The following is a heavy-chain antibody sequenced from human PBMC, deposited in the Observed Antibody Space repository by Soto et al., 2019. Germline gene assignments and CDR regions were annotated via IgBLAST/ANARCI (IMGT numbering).Heavy chain of an antibody. J-gene: IGHJ4*02. CDR2: INPNSGGT. V-gene: IGHV1-2*04. D-gene: IGHD3-9*01. CDR3: ARSYTLRYFDWSPPDY. Sequence: ASVKVSCKASGYTFTGYYMHWVRQAPGQGLEWMGWINPNSGGTNFAQKFQGWVTMTRDTSIITAYMELSRLRSDDTVVYYCARSYTLRYFDWSPPDYWGQGTLVTVSS. CDR1: GYTFTGYY.